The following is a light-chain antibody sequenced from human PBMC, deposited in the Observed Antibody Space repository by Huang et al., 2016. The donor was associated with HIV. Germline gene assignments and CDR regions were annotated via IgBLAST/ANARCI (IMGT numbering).Light chain of an antibody. CDR2: KAT. CDR1: QSLSNW. V-gene: IGKV1-5*03. Sequence: DIQMTQSPSTLSESVGDRVVLTCRASQSLSNWLAWYQQKPGKAPKLLIYKATTLETGVPARFSGSGSGTKFTLTISSLQPDDFATYYCQQCNSIPITFGQGTRLEI. CDR3: QQCNSIPIT. J-gene: IGKJ5*01.